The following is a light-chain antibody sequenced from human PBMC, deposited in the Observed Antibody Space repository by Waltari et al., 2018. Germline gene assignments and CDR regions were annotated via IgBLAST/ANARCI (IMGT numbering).Light chain of an antibody. CDR2: DVT. J-gene: IGLJ2*01. CDR1: SSDVGGYNY. V-gene: IGLV2-11*01. CDR3: CSYAGSHSLVV. Sequence: QSALTQPRSVSGSPGQSVTISCTGSSSDVGGYNYVSWYQHPPGKAPKLIIYDVTKRPSGGPHSFSGSKSGNTASLTLSGLQAEDEADYYGCSYAGSHSLVVFGGGTKLTVL.